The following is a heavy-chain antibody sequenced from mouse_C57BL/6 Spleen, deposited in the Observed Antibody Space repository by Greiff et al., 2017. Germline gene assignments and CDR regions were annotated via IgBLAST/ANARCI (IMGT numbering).Heavy chain of an antibody. D-gene: IGHD2-1*01. CDR1: GYTFTSYG. CDR3: AVYYGNYP. CDR2: IDPSDSYT. Sequence: VQLQQPGAELVRPGTSVKLSCKASGYTFTSYGMHWVKQRPGQGLEWIGVIDPSDSYTNYNQKFKGKATLTVDTSSSTAYMQLSSLTSEDSAVYYCAVYYGNYPWGQGTTLTVSS. J-gene: IGHJ2*01. V-gene: IGHV1-59*01.